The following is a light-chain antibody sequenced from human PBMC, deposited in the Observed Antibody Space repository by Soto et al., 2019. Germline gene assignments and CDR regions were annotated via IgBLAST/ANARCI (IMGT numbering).Light chain of an antibody. CDR3: QQYAASPLT. CDR2: GAS. Sequence: EIVLTQSPGTLSSSPRERATLSCRASQSVANAYLAWYQHKVGHAPRLLIYGASNRAPVIPDRFSGSGSGTDFTLTISSLEPEDFAVYYCQQYAASPLTFGEGTQVEVK. J-gene: IGKJ1*01. V-gene: IGKV3-20*01. CDR1: QSVANAY.